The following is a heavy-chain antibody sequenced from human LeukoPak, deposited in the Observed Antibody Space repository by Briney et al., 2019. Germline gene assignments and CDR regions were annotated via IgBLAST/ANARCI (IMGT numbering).Heavy chain of an antibody. CDR1: GFTFSSYA. D-gene: IGHD6-13*01. CDR3: AKDYGPKQLVFLDS. CDR2: VSENGGTT. V-gene: IGHV3-23*01. J-gene: IGHJ4*02. Sequence: GGSLRLSCAASGFTFSSYALSWFRQAPGKGLEWVSGVSENGGTTSYADSVKGRFTITRDNSKNTLYVQMNSLRGEDTAVYYCAKDYGPKQLVFLDSWGQGTLVTVSS.